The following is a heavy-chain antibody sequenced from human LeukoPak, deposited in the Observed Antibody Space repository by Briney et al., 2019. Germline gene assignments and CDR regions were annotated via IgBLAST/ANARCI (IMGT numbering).Heavy chain of an antibody. CDR2: ISAYNGNT. D-gene: IGHD3-3*01. J-gene: IGHJ6*02. V-gene: IGHV1-18*01. CDR1: GYTFTSYG. CDR3: ARDFFYDFWSGYSTDYYYYGMDV. Sequence: ASVKVSCKASGYTFTSYGISWVRQAPGQGLEWMGWISAYNGNTNYAQKLQGGVTMTTDTSTSTAYMELRSLRSDDTAVYYCARDFFYDFWSGYSTDYYYYGMDVWGQGTTVTVSS.